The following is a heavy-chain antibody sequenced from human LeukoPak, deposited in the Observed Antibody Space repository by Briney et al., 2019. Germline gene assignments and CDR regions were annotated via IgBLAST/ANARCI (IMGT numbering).Heavy chain of an antibody. D-gene: IGHD6-13*01. CDR2: IYYSGST. J-gene: IGHJ6*03. CDR3: ARELPYSSSLSYMDV. CDR1: GGSISSYY. Sequence: SETLSPTCTVSGGSISSYYWSWIRQPPGKGLEWIGYIYYSGSTNYNPSLKSRVTISVDTSKNQFSLKLSSVTAADTAVYYCARELPYSSSLSYMDVWGKGTTVTVSS. V-gene: IGHV4-59*01.